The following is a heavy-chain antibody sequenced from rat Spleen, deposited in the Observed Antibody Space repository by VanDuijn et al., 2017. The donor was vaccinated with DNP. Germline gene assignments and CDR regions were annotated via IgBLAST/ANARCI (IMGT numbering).Heavy chain of an antibody. CDR2: ISYDGTST. J-gene: IGHJ2*01. V-gene: IGHV5-7*01. CDR1: GFTFRDHN. Sequence: EVQLVESGGGLVQPGRSLKLSCAASGFTFRDHNMAWVRQAPKKGLEWVATISYDGTSTYYRDSVKGRFFISRDNAKSTLYLQMDSLRSEDTATYACAGRPPPTRGPFDYWGQGVMVTVSS. CDR3: AGRPPPTRGPFDY. D-gene: IGHD1-4*01.